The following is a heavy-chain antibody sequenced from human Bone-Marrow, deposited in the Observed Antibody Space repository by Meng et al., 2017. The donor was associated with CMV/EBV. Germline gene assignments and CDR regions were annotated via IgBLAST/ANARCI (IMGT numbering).Heavy chain of an antibody. J-gene: IGHJ4*02. Sequence: ASVKVSCKASGYTFTSYGISWVRQAPGQGLEWMGWISAYNGNTNYAQKPQGRVTMTTDPSTSTAYMVLRSLRSDDTAVYYCARGLGIAVAGPMPFDYWGQGTLVTVSS. D-gene: IGHD6-19*01. V-gene: IGHV1-18*01. CDR2: ISAYNGNT. CDR3: ARGLGIAVAGPMPFDY. CDR1: GYTFTSYG.